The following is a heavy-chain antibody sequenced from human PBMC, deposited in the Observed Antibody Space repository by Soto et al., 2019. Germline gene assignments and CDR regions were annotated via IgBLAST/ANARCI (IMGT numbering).Heavy chain of an antibody. Sequence: VGSLRLSCAASGFTFSTYAMIWVRQAPGKGLEWVSAISGSGGSTYYADSVKGRFTISRDNSKNTLYLQMSSLRAEDTAIYYCAKDSFINLRGYDSYWGQGTLVTVSS. CDR2: ISGSGGST. CDR3: AKDSFINLRGYDSY. CDR1: GFTFSTYA. J-gene: IGHJ4*02. V-gene: IGHV3-23*01. D-gene: IGHD5-12*01.